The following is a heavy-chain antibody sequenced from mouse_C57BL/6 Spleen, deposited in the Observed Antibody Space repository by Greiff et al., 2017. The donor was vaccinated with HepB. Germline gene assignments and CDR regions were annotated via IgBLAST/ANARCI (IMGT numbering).Heavy chain of an antibody. J-gene: IGHJ3*01. CDR2: IHPSDSDT. D-gene: IGHD1-1*01. V-gene: IGHV1-74*01. CDR1: GYTFTSYW. Sequence: QVQLQQSGAELVKPGASVKVSCKASGYTFTSYWMHWVKQRPGQGLEWIGRIHPSDSDTNYNQKFKGKATLTVDKSSSTAYMQLSSLTSEDSAVYYCIFYYGSSYDWFAYWGQGTLVTVSA. CDR3: IFYYGSSYDWFAY.